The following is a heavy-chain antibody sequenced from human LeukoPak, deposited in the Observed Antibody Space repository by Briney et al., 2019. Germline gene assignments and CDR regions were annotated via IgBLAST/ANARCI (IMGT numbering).Heavy chain of an antibody. J-gene: IGHJ4*02. CDR1: GLTFRSYA. CDR2: ISGSGDTT. V-gene: IGHV3-23*01. CDR3: AKDRGYNYPFRYFDY. Sequence: RGSLRLSCAASGLTFRSYAMTWVRQAPGKGLEWVSTISGSGDTTYFADSVKGRFTISRDNSKNRLYLQMNSLRDEDTAVYYCAKDRGYNYPFRYFDYWGQGTLITVSS. D-gene: IGHD5-24*01.